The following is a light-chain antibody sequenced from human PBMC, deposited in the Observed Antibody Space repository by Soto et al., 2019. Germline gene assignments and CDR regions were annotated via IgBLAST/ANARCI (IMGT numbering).Light chain of an antibody. J-gene: IGLJ3*02. V-gene: IGLV1-44*01. CDR2: NNN. CDR1: RASIGSNT. Sequence: QSVLTQPPSASGTPGQRVTISCSGSRASIGSNTVTWYQHLPGAAPKLLVYNNNQRPSGVPDRFSGSKSDTSASLAISGLQFEYEAVYYCAAWDDSLSGPVFGGGTKRTVL. CDR3: AAWDDSLSGPV.